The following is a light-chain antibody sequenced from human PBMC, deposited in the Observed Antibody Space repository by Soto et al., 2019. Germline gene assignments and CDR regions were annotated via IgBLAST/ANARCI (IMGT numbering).Light chain of an antibody. CDR2: EAY. V-gene: IGLV2-23*01. CDR1: SSDVGSYSL. J-gene: IGLJ3*02. CDR3: CSYAGSSTWV. Sequence: QSALTQPDSVSGSPGQSITISFSGTSSDVGSYSLVSWFQQHPGKAPKLMIYEAYKRPSGVSNRFSGSKSGNTASLTNSGLQSEDEADYYCCSYAGSSTWVFGGGTKLTVL.